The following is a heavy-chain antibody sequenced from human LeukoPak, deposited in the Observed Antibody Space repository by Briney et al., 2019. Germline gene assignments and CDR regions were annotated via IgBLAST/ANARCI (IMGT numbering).Heavy chain of an antibody. J-gene: IGHJ4*02. Sequence: GRSLRLSCAASGFPFRSYGMHWVRQAPGKGLEWVAVIWYEDGSNRIYADSVRGRFTISRDNSRNTLYLHMSSLRAEDTAVYYCARDPNLYYYSSGSHFPSGFDSWGQGTLVTVSS. V-gene: IGHV3-33*01. CDR1: GFPFRSYG. D-gene: IGHD3-10*01. CDR2: IWYEDGSNR. CDR3: ARDPNLYYYSSGSHFPSGFDS.